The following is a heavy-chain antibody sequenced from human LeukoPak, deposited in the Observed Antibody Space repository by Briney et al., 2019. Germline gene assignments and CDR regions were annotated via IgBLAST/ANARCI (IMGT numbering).Heavy chain of an antibody. CDR1: GFTFSSYS. Sequence: GGSLRLSCAASGFTFSSYSMNWVRQAPGKGLEWVSSISSSSSYIYYADSVKGRFTISRDNAKNSLYLQMNSLRAEDTAVYYCAAVYGSGPSYFDHWGQGTLVTVSS. V-gene: IGHV3-21*01. J-gene: IGHJ4*02. CDR3: AAVYGSGPSYFDH. D-gene: IGHD3-10*01. CDR2: ISSSSSYI.